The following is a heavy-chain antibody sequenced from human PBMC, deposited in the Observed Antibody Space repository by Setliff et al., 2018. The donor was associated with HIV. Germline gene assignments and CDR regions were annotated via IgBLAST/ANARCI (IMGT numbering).Heavy chain of an antibody. V-gene: IGHV4-30-2*01. D-gene: IGHD6-19*01. Sequence: PSETLSLTCAVSGGSMRSSGYSWTWIRQAPGKGLEWVGYIYYNGNAYYNPSLKSRVTISVDRSKNQFSLKLSSVTAADTAVYYCARARSDWYNVRPYYFDLWGQGTPVTVSS. CDR2: IYYNGNA. CDR3: ARARSDWYNVRPYYFDL. CDR1: GGSMRSSGYS. J-gene: IGHJ4*02.